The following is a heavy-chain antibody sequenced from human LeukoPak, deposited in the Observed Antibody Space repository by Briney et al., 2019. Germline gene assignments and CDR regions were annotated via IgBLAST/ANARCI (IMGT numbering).Heavy chain of an antibody. V-gene: IGHV4-59*01. CDR1: GGSISSYY. D-gene: IGHD1-14*01. J-gene: IGHJ6*03. CDR3: ARDRKGFLVLYYCMDV. Sequence: PSETLSLTCTVSGGSISSYYWSWIRQPPGKGLEWIGYIYYSGSTNYNPSLKSRVTISVDTSKNQFSLKLSSVTAADTAVYYCARDRKGFLVLYYCMDVWGKGTTVTVSS. CDR2: IYYSGST.